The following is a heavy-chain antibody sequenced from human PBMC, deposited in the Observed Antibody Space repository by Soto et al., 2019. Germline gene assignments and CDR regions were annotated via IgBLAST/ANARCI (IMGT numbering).Heavy chain of an antibody. Sequence: QLQLQESGPGLVKPSETLSLTCTVSGGSISSSSYYWGWIRQPPGKGLEWIGSIYYSGSTYYNPSLKSRVTISVDTSKNQFSLKLSSVTAADTAVYYCARGVPGEWELNAFDIWGQGTMVTVSS. D-gene: IGHD1-26*01. CDR2: IYYSGST. CDR3: ARGVPGEWELNAFDI. J-gene: IGHJ3*02. V-gene: IGHV4-39*01. CDR1: GGSISSSSYY.